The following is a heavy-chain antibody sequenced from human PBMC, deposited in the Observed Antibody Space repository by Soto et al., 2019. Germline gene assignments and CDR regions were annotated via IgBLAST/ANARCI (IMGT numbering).Heavy chain of an antibody. CDR2: ITVNGIT. V-gene: IGHV4-4*07. D-gene: IGHD1-7*01. CDR1: GAYVSDFS. Sequence: QVQQLESGPGLVKPWDTLSLTCTVSGAYVSDFSWSWIRQPAGKGLEWIGRITVNGITQYTPSFRFRVTMSRDTSRNQFSLNLQSATAADTALHYCAIESGENWTYEAHWGQGTLVTVSS. J-gene: IGHJ1*01. CDR3: AIESGENWTYEAH.